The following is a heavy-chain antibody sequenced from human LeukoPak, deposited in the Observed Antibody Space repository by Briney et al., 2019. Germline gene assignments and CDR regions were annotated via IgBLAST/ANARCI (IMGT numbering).Heavy chain of an antibody. D-gene: IGHD1-7*01. CDR3: AKDRVGLELPDY. J-gene: IGHJ4*02. Sequence: DSVKGRFTISRDNSKNTVHLQMNSLRAEDTAVYYCAKDRVGLELPDYWGQGTLVTVSS. V-gene: IGHV3-30*02.